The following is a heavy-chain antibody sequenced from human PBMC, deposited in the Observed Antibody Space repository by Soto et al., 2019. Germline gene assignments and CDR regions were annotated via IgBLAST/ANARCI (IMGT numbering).Heavy chain of an antibody. CDR2: INPNSGVT. J-gene: IGHJ4*02. CDR3: ETLRFSGIYFDS. V-gene: IGHV1-2*02. CDR1: GYSFTGYY. Sequence: XSVKVACKASGYSFTGYYIHWVRQSPGQGLQWMGWINPNSGVTNFAQEFHGRVTMTADTSVSTAYMDLTRLTSGDTALYFCETLRFSGIYFDSRGQGTLVTVS. D-gene: IGHD5-12*01.